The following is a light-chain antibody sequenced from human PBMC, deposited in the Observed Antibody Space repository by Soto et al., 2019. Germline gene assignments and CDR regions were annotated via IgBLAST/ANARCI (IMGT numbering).Light chain of an antibody. V-gene: IGKV3-20*01. CDR3: QQYNNWPPT. CDR2: GAS. Sequence: EILLTQSPGTLSLSPVERATLSCRASQSVSPSSLAWYQQRPGQSPRLLIYGASSRATGIPDRFSGSGSGTEFTFTISSLQSEDFAVYYCQQYNNWPPTFGQGTKV. J-gene: IGKJ1*01. CDR1: QSVSPSS.